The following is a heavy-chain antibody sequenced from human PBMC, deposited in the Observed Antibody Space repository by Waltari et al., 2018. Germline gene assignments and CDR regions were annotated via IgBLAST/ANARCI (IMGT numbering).Heavy chain of an antibody. V-gene: IGHV4-34*01. CDR1: GGYFSGYY. D-gene: IGHD1-1*01. Sequence: QVQLQQWGAGLLKPSETLSLTCAVYGGYFSGYYWSWIRQLPGKGLEWIGEINHSGSTNYNPSLKSRVTISVDTSKNQFSLKLSSVTAADTAVYYCARAFPLSTTPQTYYFDYWGQGTLVTVSS. CDR3: ARAFPLSTTPQTYYFDY. CDR2: INHSGST. J-gene: IGHJ4*02.